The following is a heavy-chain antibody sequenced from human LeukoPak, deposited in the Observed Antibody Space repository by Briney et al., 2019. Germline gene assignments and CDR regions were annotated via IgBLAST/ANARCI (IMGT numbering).Heavy chain of an antibody. J-gene: IGHJ3*02. V-gene: IGHV1-2*02. CDR2: INPNSGGT. Sequence: ASVKVSCKASGYTFTGYYMHWVRQAPGQGLEWMGWINPNSGGTNYAQKFQGRVTMTRDTSISTAYMELSRLRSDDTAVYYCARAEPDFWSGYLSADKYAFDIWGQGTMVTVSS. CDR3: ARAEPDFWSGYLSADKYAFDI. CDR1: GYTFTGYY. D-gene: IGHD3-3*01.